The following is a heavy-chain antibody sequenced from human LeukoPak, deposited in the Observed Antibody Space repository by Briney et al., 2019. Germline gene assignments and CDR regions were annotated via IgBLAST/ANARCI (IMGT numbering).Heavy chain of an antibody. D-gene: IGHD2-15*01. J-gene: IGHJ4*02. V-gene: IGHV3-74*01. CDR2: INGDGSGA. Sequence: PGGSLRLSCAASGLTFDHYVMHWVRQAPGKGLVWVSRINGDGSGAIYADSVKGRFTISRDNAKNTLYLQMNSLRAGDAAVYYCARDGSLPDYWGQGTLVTVSS. CDR3: ARDGSLPDY. CDR1: GLTFDHYV.